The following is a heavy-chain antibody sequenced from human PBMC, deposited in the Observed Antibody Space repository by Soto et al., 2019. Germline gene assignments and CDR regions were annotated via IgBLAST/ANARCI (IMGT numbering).Heavy chain of an antibody. J-gene: IGHJ5*02. CDR2: LYYSGNT. CDR1: GGSISSFNYF. CDR3: ARGGGSTFNWFDP. D-gene: IGHD2-15*01. V-gene: IGHV4-39*01. Sequence: QLQLQESGPGLVKPSETLSLTCTVSGGSISSFNYFWGWIRQPPGKGLEWIGSLYYSGNTYYNPSLQSRVTISVDTCTRQCTLTLRSVTAADTAVYYCARGGGSTFNWFDPWGQGTLVTVSP.